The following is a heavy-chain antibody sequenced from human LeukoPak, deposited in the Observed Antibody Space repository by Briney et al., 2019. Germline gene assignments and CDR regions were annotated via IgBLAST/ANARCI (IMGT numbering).Heavy chain of an antibody. CDR1: GYTFTSYG. CDR2: ISAYNGDT. J-gene: IGHJ5*02. D-gene: IGHD2-21*02. CDR3: ARMPCDGDCLKWFDP. V-gene: IGHV1-18*01. Sequence: ASVKVSCKASGYTFTSYGISWVRQAPGQGLEWMGWISAYNGDTNYAQKLQGRVTMTTDTSKTTAYMELRSLRFDDTAVYYCARMPCDGDCLKWFDPWGQGTLVTVSS.